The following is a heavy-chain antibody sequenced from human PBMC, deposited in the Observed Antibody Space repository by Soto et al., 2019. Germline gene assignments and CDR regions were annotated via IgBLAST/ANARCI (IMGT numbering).Heavy chain of an antibody. Sequence: SETLSLTCAVSGGSISSSNWWSWVRQPPGKGLEWIGEIYHSGSTNYNPSLKSRVTISVDKSKNQFSLKLSSVTAADTAVYYCARDSEGAYYYGSGMLSKFFYWGQGTLVTVSS. D-gene: IGHD3-10*01. V-gene: IGHV4-4*02. CDR3: ARDSEGAYYYGSGMLSKFFY. J-gene: IGHJ4*02. CDR2: IYHSGST. CDR1: GGSISSSNW.